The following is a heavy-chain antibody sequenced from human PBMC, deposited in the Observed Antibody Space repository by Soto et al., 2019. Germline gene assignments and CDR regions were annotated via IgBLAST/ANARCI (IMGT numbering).Heavy chain of an antibody. CDR3: ARDEWQLGFPLYGMDX. Sequence: PGGSLRLSCAASGFTFSSYWMSWVRQAPGKGLEWVDNIKKDGSEKYYVESVKGRFTISRDNAKNSLYLQMNSLRAEDTAVYYCARDEWQLGFPLYGMDXWGQGTTVTVSX. J-gene: IGHJ6*02. V-gene: IGHV3-7*01. CDR2: IKKDGSEK. CDR1: GFTFSSYW. D-gene: IGHD6-6*01.